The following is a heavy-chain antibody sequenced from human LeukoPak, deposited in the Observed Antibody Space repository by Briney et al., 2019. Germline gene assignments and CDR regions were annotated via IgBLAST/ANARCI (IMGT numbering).Heavy chain of an antibody. CDR1: GYSFTSYW. D-gene: IGHD2-2*01. CDR3: ACRDLTSTWSYP. V-gene: IGHV5-51*01. Sequence: GESLKISCKGIGYSFTSYWIGWVRQMPGKGLEWMGVIFPGDSRTRYNPSFHGQVTISVDKSISTAYLQWVSLKASDTAMYYCACRDLTSTWSYPWGQGTLVTVSS. CDR2: IFPGDSRT. J-gene: IGHJ5*02.